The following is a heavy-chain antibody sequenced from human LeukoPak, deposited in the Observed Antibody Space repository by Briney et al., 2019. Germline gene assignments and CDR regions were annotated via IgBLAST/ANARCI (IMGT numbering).Heavy chain of an antibody. CDR1: GGSFSDYY. CDR2: INHSGSI. Sequence: PSETLSLTCAVYGGSFSDYYWSWIRQPPGKGLEWIGEINHSGSINYNPSLKSRVTISVDTSKNQFSLKLSSVTAADTAVYYCARDRRTLDAFDIWGQGTMVTVSS. V-gene: IGHV4-34*01. D-gene: IGHD2-15*01. CDR3: ARDRRTLDAFDI. J-gene: IGHJ3*02.